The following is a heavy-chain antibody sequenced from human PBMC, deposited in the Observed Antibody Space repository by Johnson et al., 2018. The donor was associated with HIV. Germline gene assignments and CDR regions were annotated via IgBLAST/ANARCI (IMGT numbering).Heavy chain of an antibody. Sequence: VQLVESGGGLVQPGRSLRLSCAASGFTFSSYAMHWVRQAPGKGLEWVAVISYDGSNKYYADSVKGRFTISRDNSKSTLYLEMNSLRAEDTAVYYCASSAFDIWGQGTMVTVSS. J-gene: IGHJ3*02. CDR2: ISYDGSNK. CDR1: GFTFSSYA. V-gene: IGHV3-30*04. CDR3: ASSAFDI.